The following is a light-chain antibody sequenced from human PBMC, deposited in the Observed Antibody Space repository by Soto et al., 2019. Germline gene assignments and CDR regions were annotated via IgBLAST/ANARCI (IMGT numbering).Light chain of an antibody. J-gene: IGKJ5*01. CDR3: QQYEISPPIT. V-gene: IGKV3-20*01. Sequence: EILLTQSPGTLSLSPGERATLSCRASQSLNRRYLAWYQQKPGQAPRLLIYDASRRAPDIPDGFIGSGSGTNFTLTITSLEPEDNAMFYCQQYEISPPITFGQGIQLEI. CDR1: QSLNRRY. CDR2: DAS.